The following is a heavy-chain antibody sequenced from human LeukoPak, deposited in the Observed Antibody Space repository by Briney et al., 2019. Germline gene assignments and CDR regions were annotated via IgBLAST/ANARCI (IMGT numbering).Heavy chain of an antibody. J-gene: IGHJ4*02. CDR2: ISSGGST. CDR1: GFTFSSYA. V-gene: IGHV3-23*01. CDR3: AKAMFYGDTYYFDY. Sequence: GSSLRLSCAASGFTFSSYAMNWVRQAPGKGLEWVSAISSGGSTYYADSVRGRFTVSRDNSKNTLYLQMNSLRAEDTAVYYCAKAMFYGDTYYFDYWGQGTLVTVSS. D-gene: IGHD4-17*01.